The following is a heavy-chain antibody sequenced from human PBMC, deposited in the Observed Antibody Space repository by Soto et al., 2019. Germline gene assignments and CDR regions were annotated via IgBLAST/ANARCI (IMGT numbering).Heavy chain of an antibody. Sequence: QVQLVQSGAEVKKPGSSVKVSCKASGGTFSSYTISWVRQAPGQGLEWMGRIIPILGIANYAQKFQGRVTITADKSTSTAYMELSSLRSEDTAVYYCASRAAAGYSGMDVWGQGTTVTVSS. V-gene: IGHV1-69*02. CDR2: IIPILGIA. D-gene: IGHD6-13*01. J-gene: IGHJ6*02. CDR1: GGTFSSYT. CDR3: ASRAAAGYSGMDV.